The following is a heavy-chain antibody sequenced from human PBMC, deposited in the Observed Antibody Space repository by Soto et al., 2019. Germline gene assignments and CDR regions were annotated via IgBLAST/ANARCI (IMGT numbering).Heavy chain of an antibody. V-gene: IGHV4-61*01. CDR3: AREENQLSRYGGDFYY. CDR1: DGSVNTGNYY. Sequence: QVQLQESGPGLVKPSETLSLTCSVSDGSVNTGNYYWSWIRQPPGKGLEWIGHIYYIGTTNYNPSLKSRVTISVDTSKNQFALKVTSVTAADTAVYFCAREENQLSRYGGDFYYWGQGILVTGSS. J-gene: IGHJ4*02. D-gene: IGHD3-16*01. CDR2: IYYIGTT.